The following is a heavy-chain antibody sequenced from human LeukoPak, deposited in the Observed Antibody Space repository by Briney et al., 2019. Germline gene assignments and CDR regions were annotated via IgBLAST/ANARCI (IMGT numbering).Heavy chain of an antibody. D-gene: IGHD3-10*01. J-gene: IGHJ6*02. Sequence: ASVKVSCKASGYTFTSYDINWVRQATGQGLEWMGWISAYNGNTNYAQKLQGRVTMTTDTSTSTAYMELRSLRSDDTAVYYCARAGPGGSGSYYNVPCDYYGMDVWGRGTRVTVS. CDR3: ARAGPGGSGSYYNVPCDYYGMDV. CDR2: ISAYNGNT. V-gene: IGHV1-18*01. CDR1: GYTFTSYD.